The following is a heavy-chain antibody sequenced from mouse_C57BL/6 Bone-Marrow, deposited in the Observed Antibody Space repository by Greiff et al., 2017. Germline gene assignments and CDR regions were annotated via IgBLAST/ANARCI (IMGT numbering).Heavy chain of an antibody. J-gene: IGHJ1*03. CDR3: ARDDEYDEGWYFDV. V-gene: IGHV1-69*01. Sequence: VQLQQPGAELVMPGASVKLSCKASGYTFTSYWMHWVKQRPGQGLEWIGEIDPSDSYTNYNQKFKGKSTLTVDKSSSTAYMQLSSLTSEDSAVYYWARDDEYDEGWYFDVWGTGTTVTGSS. CDR2: IDPSDSYT. D-gene: IGHD2-4*01. CDR1: GYTFTSYW.